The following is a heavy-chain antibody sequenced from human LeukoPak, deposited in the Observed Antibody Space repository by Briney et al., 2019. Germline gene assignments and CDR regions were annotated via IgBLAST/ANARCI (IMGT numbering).Heavy chain of an antibody. CDR3: ARYSSTWPYWYFDL. J-gene: IGHJ2*01. Sequence: SQTLSLTCAVSGGSISSGGYSWSWIRQPPGKGLEWIVYIYHSGSTYYNPSLKSRVTISVDRSKNQFSLKLTSVTAADTAVYYCARYSSTWPYWYFDLWGRGTLVTVSS. V-gene: IGHV4-30-2*01. CDR2: IYHSGST. D-gene: IGHD6-13*01. CDR1: GGSISSGGYS.